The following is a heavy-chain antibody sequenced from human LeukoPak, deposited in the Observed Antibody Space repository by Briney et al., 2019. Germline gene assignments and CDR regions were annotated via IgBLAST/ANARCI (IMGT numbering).Heavy chain of an antibody. CDR2: ISYDGSNK. Sequence: GGSLRLSCAASGFTFSSYAMHWVRQAPGKGLEGVAVISYDGSNKYYADSVKGRFTISRDNSKNTLYLQMNSLRAEDTAVYYCARDQYSGTSTLIDYWGQGTLVTVSS. V-gene: IGHV3-30*04. J-gene: IGHJ4*02. CDR1: GFTFSSYA. D-gene: IGHD5-12*01. CDR3: ARDQYSGTSTLIDY.